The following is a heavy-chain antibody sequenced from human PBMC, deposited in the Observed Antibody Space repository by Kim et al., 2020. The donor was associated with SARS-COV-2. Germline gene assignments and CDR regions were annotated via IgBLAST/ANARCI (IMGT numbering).Heavy chain of an antibody. D-gene: IGHD3-3*01. CDR2: NGNT. Sequence: NGNTKYSQKFQGRVTITRDTSASTAYMELSSLRSEDTAVYYCASTWSFDYWGQGTLVTVSS. J-gene: IGHJ4*02. V-gene: IGHV1-3*01. CDR3: ASTWSFDY.